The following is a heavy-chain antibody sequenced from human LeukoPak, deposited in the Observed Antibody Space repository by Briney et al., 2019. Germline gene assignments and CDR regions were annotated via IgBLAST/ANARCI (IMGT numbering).Heavy chain of an antibody. D-gene: IGHD5-18*01. J-gene: IGHJ4*02. CDR3: ARYGYSYGPTYFDY. Sequence: SETLSLTCTVSGVSISNYYWSWIWQPAGKGLEWIGRIYTSGSTNYNPSLKNPVTMSVDTSKNQFSMKLSSVTDADTAVYYCARYGYSYGPTYFDYWGQGTLVTVSS. CDR2: IYTSGST. V-gene: IGHV4-4*07. CDR1: GVSISNYY.